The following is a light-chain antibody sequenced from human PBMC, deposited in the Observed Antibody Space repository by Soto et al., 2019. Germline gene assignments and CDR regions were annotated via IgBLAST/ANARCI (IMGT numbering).Light chain of an antibody. CDR3: QQSYSTPPT. CDR1: QSINNY. V-gene: IGKV1-39*01. J-gene: IGKJ1*01. CDR2: GAS. Sequence: DIPMTQSPSSLSASVGEIVTITCRASQSINNYLSWYQQKPGKAPNIMIFGASTLQSGVPSRFSGSGSGTDCTLTISSLQPEDVATYYCQQSYSTPPTFGQGTKVDI.